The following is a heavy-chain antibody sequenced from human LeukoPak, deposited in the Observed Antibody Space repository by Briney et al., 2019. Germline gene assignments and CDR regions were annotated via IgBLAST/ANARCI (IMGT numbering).Heavy chain of an antibody. CDR3: ARLESWFDP. Sequence: SETLSLTCTASGGSISSYYWSWIRQPPGKGLEWIGYIYTSGSTNYNPSLKSRVTISVDTSKNQFSLKLSSVTAADTAVYYCARLESWFDPWGQGTLVTVSS. D-gene: IGHD1-1*01. CDR2: IYTSGST. V-gene: IGHV4-4*09. J-gene: IGHJ5*02. CDR1: GGSISSYY.